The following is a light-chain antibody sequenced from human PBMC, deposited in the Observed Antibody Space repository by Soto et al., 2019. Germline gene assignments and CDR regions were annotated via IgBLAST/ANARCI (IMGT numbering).Light chain of an antibody. J-gene: IGKJ1*01. CDR2: DAS. Sequence: EIVLTQSPATLSLSPGERATRYCAASQSVSTNYLAWYQQKPGLAPRLLIYDASSRATGISDRFSGSGSGTDFTLTISNLEPEDFAVYYCQQHSHWPPWTFGQGTKVDI. CDR3: QQHSHWPPWT. CDR1: QSVSTNY. V-gene: IGKV3D-20*02.